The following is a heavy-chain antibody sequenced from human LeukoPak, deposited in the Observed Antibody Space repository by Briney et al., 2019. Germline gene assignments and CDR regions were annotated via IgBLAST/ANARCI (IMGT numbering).Heavy chain of an antibody. V-gene: IGHV3-23*01. Sequence: PGRSLRLSCAASGFTFSSYAMSWVRQAPGKGLEWVSAISGSGGSTYYADSVKGRFTISRDNSKNTLYLQMNSLRAEDTAVYYCARGVVVPAAMAPMVDYWGQGTLVTVSS. CDR3: ARGVVVPAAMAPMVDY. J-gene: IGHJ4*02. CDR2: ISGSGGST. D-gene: IGHD2-2*01. CDR1: GFTFSSYA.